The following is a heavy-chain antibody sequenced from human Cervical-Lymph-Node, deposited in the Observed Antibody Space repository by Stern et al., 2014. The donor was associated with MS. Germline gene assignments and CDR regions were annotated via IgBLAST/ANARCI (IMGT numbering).Heavy chain of an antibody. Sequence: VQLVESGGGLVQPGGSLRLSCAASGFTFSTYAFSWVRPAPGKGLEWVSSISDRGVYTYYADSVKGRFTISRDNSKSMLYLEMQSLRAEDTAVYHCAKDLGRGVVVVPLYGLDVWGQGTTVTVSS. V-gene: IGHV3-23*04. J-gene: IGHJ6*02. CDR1: GFTFSTYA. CDR2: ISDRGVYT. CDR3: AKDLGRGVVVVPLYGLDV. D-gene: IGHD2-2*01.